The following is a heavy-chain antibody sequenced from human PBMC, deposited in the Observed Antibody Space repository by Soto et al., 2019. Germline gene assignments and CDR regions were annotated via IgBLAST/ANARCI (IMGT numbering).Heavy chain of an antibody. D-gene: IGHD3-3*01. CDR2: IYWDDDK. CDR3: AHSSPFMEPTTFDY. V-gene: IGHV2-5*02. Sequence: QITLKESGPTLVKPTQTLTLNCTFSVFSLSTSGVGVGWSREPPGKALEWLALIYWDDDKRYSPSLKSRLTITKDTSKNQVVLTMTNMDPVDTATYYCAHSSPFMEPTTFDYWGQGTLVTVSS. CDR1: VFSLSTSGVG. J-gene: IGHJ4*02.